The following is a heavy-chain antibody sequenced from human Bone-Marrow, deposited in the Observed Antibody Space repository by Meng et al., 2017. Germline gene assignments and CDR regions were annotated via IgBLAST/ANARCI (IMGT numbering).Heavy chain of an antibody. CDR1: GYNFPDYW. V-gene: IGHV1-2*06. CDR3: VRDENISLGKLFGDY. J-gene: IGHJ4*02. D-gene: IGHD2-21*01. Sequence: VKVSCKPSGYNFPDYWLHWVRRAPGQGLEWMGRIDPKSGDTHYAQRFQGRVSMTGDTSISTAYVELSSLRSDDTAVYYCVRDENISLGKLFGDYWGQGTMVTVSS. CDR2: IDPKSGDT.